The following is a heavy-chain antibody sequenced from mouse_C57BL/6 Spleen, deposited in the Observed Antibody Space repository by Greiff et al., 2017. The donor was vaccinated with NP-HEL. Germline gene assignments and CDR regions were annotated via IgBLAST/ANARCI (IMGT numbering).Heavy chain of an antibody. CDR1: GYTFTSYW. J-gene: IGHJ4*01. Sequence: QVQLQQPGAELVKPGASVQLSCKASGYTFTSYWMHWVKQRPGQGLEWIGMIHPNSGSTNYNEKFKSKATLTVDKSSSTAYMQLSSLTSEDSAVYYCARGLLGYYYAMDYWGQGTSVTVSS. D-gene: IGHD2-3*01. V-gene: IGHV1-64*01. CDR3: ARGLLGYYYAMDY. CDR2: IHPNSGST.